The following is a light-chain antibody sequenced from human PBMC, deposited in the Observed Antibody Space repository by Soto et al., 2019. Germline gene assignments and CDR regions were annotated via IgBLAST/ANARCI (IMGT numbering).Light chain of an antibody. CDR3: SSFTTSYFYV. CDR1: GSDIGAYNY. V-gene: IGLV2-14*01. Sequence: SVLTQPASVSGSPGQSITISCTGSGSDIGAYNYVSWYQQHPGKAPKLLIHGVTRRPSGVSSRFSASKSAYTASLTISGLQAEDEANYYCSSFTTSYFYVFXPGTKVTVL. CDR2: GVT. J-gene: IGLJ1*01.